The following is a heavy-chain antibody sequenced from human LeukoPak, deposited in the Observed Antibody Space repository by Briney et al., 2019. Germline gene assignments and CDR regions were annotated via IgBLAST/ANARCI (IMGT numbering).Heavy chain of an antibody. CDR3: ARAPLGEPQDY. CDR1: GYTFTGXX. CDR2: INPNSGGT. D-gene: IGHD4-17*01. Sequence: ASVKVSXXXSGYTFTGXXXXXXXQAPGQGXXXMAWINPNSGGTNYXXXFQXRVTXTRDTSISTAYLELSRLXSDDTAVYYCARAPLGEPQDYWGQGTLVTVSS. V-gene: IGHV1-2*02. J-gene: IGHJ4*02.